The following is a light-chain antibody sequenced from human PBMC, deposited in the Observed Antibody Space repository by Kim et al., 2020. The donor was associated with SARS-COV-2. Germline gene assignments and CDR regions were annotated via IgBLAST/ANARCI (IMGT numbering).Light chain of an antibody. Sequence: SSELTQDPAVSVALGQTVRITCQGDSLRNYYAGCYQRKPGQAPILVMSGDNNRPSGIPDRFSGSSSGNTCSLTISGAQADDEADYFCNTRDSTTKSLLFGGGTQLTVL. CDR2: GDN. CDR3: NTRDSTTKSLL. J-gene: IGLJ2*01. V-gene: IGLV3-19*01. CDR1: SLRNYY.